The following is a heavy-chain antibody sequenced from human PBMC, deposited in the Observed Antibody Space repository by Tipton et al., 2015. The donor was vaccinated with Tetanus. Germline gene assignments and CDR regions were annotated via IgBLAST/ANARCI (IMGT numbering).Heavy chain of an antibody. V-gene: IGHV4-59*01. J-gene: IGHJ4*02. Sequence: TLSLTCTVSGVSIGSYYWSWIRQPPGKGLEWIGYLSYIGTTNYNPSLESRVTISSDTSRNQFSLRLTSATAADTALYYCAREVVNSGYYSSKYYFDYWGQGTLVTVSS. CDR3: AREVVNSGYYSSKYYFDY. CDR2: LSYIGTT. CDR1: GVSIGSYY. D-gene: IGHD3-22*01.